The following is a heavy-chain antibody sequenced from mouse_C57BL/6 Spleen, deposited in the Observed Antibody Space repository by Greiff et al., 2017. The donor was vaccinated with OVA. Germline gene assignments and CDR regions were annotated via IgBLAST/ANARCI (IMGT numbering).Heavy chain of an antibody. CDR3: ATYGSSYGYFDV. CDR2: IYPGDGDT. D-gene: IGHD1-1*01. J-gene: IGHJ1*03. V-gene: IGHV1-82*01. CDR1: GYAFSSSW. Sequence: VQLQESGPELVKPGASVKISCKASGYAFSSSWMNWVKQRPGKGLEWIGRIYPGDGDTNYNGKFKGKATLTADKSSSTAYMQLSSLTSEDSAVYFCATYGSSYGYFDVWGTGTTVTVSS.